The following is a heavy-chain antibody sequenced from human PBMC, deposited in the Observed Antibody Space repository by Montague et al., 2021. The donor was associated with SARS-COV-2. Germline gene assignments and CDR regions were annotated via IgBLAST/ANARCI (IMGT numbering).Heavy chain of an antibody. CDR1: GGSVNSGNYY. V-gene: IGHV4-61*01. J-gene: IGHJ2*01. D-gene: IGHD1-26*01. CDR3: VRRGSWGLVWYFDI. CDR2: IYYSGSS. Sequence: SETLSLTCTVSGGSVNSGNYYWSWIRQPPGKGLEWIGYIYYSGSSYYNPSLKSRVTIAVDTSKNQFSLNLISVTAADAAVYYCVRRGSWGLVWYFDIWGRGTLVTVSS.